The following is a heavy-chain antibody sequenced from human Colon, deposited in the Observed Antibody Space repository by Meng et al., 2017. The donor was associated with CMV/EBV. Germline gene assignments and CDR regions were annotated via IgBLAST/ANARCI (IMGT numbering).Heavy chain of an antibody. Sequence: KVSCKGSGYSFATYWIAWVRQRPGEGLEWMGTIYPGDSDTRYSPSFQGQVTISADNSITTAYLQWSRLKASDTAMYYCARAAYYDILTGYYSDDFYGMDVWGQGTTVTVSS. CDR1: GYSFATYW. CDR3: ARAAYYDILTGYYSDDFYGMDV. V-gene: IGHV5-51*01. D-gene: IGHD3-9*01. CDR2: IYPGDSDT. J-gene: IGHJ6*02.